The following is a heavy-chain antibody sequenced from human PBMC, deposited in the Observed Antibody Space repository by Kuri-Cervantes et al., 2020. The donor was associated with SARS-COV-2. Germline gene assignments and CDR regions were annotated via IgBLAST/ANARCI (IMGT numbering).Heavy chain of an antibody. Sequence: GGSLRLSCAASGFAFSSYAMHWVRQAPGKGLEWVAVISYDGSNKYYADSVKGRFTISRDNSKNTLYLQMNSLRAEDTAVYYCARGRGSYYFYYYGMDVWGQGTTVTVSS. J-gene: IGHJ6*02. CDR2: ISYDGSNK. V-gene: IGHV3-30-3*01. CDR3: ARGRGSYYFYYYGMDV. D-gene: IGHD1-26*01. CDR1: GFAFSSYA.